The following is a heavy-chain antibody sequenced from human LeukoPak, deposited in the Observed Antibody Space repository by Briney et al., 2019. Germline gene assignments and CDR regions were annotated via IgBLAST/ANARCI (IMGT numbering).Heavy chain of an antibody. CDR2: IYYSGST. Sequence: PSETLSLTCTVSGGSISSYYWSWIRQPPGKGLEWIGYIYYSGSTNYNPSLKSRLTISVDTSKNQFSLKLSSVTAADTAVYYCARVDSSNWYEYRGYFDYWGQGTLVTVSS. D-gene: IGHD6-13*01. CDR1: GGSISSYY. V-gene: IGHV4-59*01. CDR3: ARVDSSNWYEYRGYFDY. J-gene: IGHJ4*02.